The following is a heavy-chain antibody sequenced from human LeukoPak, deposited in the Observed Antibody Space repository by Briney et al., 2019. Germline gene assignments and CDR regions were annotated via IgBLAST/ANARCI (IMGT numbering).Heavy chain of an antibody. V-gene: IGHV3-21*01. Sequence: GGSLRLSCAASGFTFSSYSMNWVRQAPGKGLEWVSSISSSSSYIYYADSVKGRFTISRDNAKNSLYLQMNSLRAEDTAVYYCAREVGATMGGFDPWGQGTLVTVSS. CDR1: GFTFSSYS. J-gene: IGHJ5*02. D-gene: IGHD1-26*01. CDR2: ISSSSSYI. CDR3: AREVGATMGGFDP.